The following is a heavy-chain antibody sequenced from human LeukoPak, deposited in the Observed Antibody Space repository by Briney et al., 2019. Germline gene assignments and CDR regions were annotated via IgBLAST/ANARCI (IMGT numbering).Heavy chain of an antibody. D-gene: IGHD1-26*01. Sequence: GGSLRLSCTASGFTFGDYAMSWVRQAPGKGLEWVGFIRSKAYGGTTGYAASVKGRFTISRDDSKSIAYLQMNSLKTEDTAVYYCTFSGGALASYFDYWGQGTLVTVSS. CDR2: IRSKAYGGTT. V-gene: IGHV3-49*04. CDR3: TFSGGALASYFDY. CDR1: GFTFGDYA. J-gene: IGHJ4*02.